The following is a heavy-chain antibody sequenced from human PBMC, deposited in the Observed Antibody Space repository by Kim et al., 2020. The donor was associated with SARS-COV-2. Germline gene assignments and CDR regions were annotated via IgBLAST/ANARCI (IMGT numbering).Heavy chain of an antibody. V-gene: IGHV3-48*03. CDR2: ISSSGSTI. Sequence: GGSLRLSCAASGFTFSSYEMNWVRQAPGKGLEWVSYISSSGSTIYYADSVKGRFTISRDNAKNSLYPQMNSLRAEDTAVYYCARARELPTFDYWGQGTLVTVSS. CDR1: GFTFSSYE. D-gene: IGHD1-26*01. CDR3: ARARELPTFDY. J-gene: IGHJ4*02.